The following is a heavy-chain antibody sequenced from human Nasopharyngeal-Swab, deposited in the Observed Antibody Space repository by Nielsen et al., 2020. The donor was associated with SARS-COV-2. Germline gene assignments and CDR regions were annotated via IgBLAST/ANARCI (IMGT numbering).Heavy chain of an antibody. CDR2: IGDKDHNYAT. J-gene: IGHJ4*02. Sequence: GESLKISCAASCFIFSASAIHWVRQASGKGLEWVCRIGDKDHNYATTYGASVQGRFTISRDDSKNTAFLQMDSLKTEDTALYYCTTDFYFDYWGQGTLVTVSS. CDR1: CFIFSASA. CDR3: TTDFYFDY. V-gene: IGHV3-73*01.